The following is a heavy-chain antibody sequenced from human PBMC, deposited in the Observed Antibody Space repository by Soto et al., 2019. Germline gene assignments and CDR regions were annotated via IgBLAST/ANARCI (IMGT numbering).Heavy chain of an antibody. CDR1: GFTFSTYS. CDR3: ARDQVPAAIGYYYYGMDV. Sequence: GSLRLSCAASGFTFSTYSMNWVRQAPGKGLEWVSSISTSGSYTYYADSVKGRFTISRDNAKNSVDLQMNSLRAEDTAVYYCARDQVPAAIGYYYYGMDVWGQGTTVTVSS. J-gene: IGHJ6*02. V-gene: IGHV3-21*01. CDR2: ISTSGSYT. D-gene: IGHD2-2*02.